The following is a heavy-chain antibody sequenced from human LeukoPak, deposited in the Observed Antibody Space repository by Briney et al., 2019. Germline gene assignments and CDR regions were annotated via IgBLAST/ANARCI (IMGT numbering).Heavy chain of an antibody. J-gene: IGHJ5*02. V-gene: IGHV1-18*01. CDR1: GYTFTSYG. CDR2: ISTYNGHT. CDR3: ARVLRGSPAAPDRDWFDP. D-gene: IGHD2-2*01. Sequence: ASVKVSCKTSGYTFTSYGISWVRQAAGQGLEWVGWISTYNGHTNYAQKFQGRVTMTTDTSTSTAYMDLRSLRSDDTAVYYCARVLRGSPAAPDRDWFDPWGQGTLVTVSS.